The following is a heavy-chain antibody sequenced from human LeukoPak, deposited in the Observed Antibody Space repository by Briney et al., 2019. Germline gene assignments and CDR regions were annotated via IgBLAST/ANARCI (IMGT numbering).Heavy chain of an antibody. Sequence: GGSLRLSCAASGFTFSSYSMNWVRQAPGKGLEWVSSISSSSSYIYYADSVKGRFTISRDNAKNSLYLQMNSLRAEDTAVYYCARTYSSGWYGGYYFDYWGQGTLVTVSS. CDR3: ARTYSSGWYGGYYFDY. V-gene: IGHV3-21*01. D-gene: IGHD6-19*01. CDR1: GFTFSSYS. CDR2: ISSSSSYI. J-gene: IGHJ4*02.